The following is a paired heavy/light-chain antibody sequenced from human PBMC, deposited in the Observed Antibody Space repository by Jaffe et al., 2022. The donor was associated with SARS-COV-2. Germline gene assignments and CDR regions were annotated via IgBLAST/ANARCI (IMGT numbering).Light chain of an antibody. V-gene: IGLV7-43*01. CDR2: STS. Sequence: QTVVTQEPSLTVSPGGTVTLTCASSTGAVTSGYYPNWFQQKPGQPPRALIYSTSQRHSWTPARFSGSLLGGKAALTLSGVQPEDEADYYCLIYSGDNQGVFGGGTKLTVL. CDR1: TGAVTSGYY. J-gene: IGLJ3*02. CDR3: LIYSGDNQGV.
Heavy chain of an antibody. CDR1: GYPFTNYY. CDR2: INPSSGDT. CDR3: ARKGVSGYDEFDH. D-gene: IGHD5-12*01. Sequence: QVQLVQSGAEVVEPGASVRVSCQASGYPFTNYYMHIHWVRQAPGQGLEWMGRINPSSGDTHYEQKFQGRVTMTSDTSTNTAYMDLSSLRSDDTALYYCARKGVSGYDEFDHWGQGTLVTVSS. J-gene: IGHJ5*02. V-gene: IGHV1-2*06.